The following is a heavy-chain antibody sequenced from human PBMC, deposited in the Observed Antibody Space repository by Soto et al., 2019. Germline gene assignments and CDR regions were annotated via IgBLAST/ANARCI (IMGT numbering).Heavy chain of an antibody. J-gene: IGHJ5*02. Sequence: SQTLSLTCAISGDSVSTPSATREWIRQSPSRGLEWLGRTRYTSKWSSEYARSVKGRITISPDTSTNHCSLQLDSVTPEETAVYHCLRVGWNDAGSWGQGTLVTVSS. CDR3: LRVGWNDAGS. V-gene: IGHV6-1*01. CDR1: GDSVSTPSAT. D-gene: IGHD1-1*01. CDR2: TRYTSKWSS.